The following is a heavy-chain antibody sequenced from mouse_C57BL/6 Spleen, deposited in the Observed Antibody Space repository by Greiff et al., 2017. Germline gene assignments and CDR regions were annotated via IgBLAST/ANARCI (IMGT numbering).Heavy chain of an antibody. CDR1: GYTFTDYY. J-gene: IGHJ2*01. CDR3: ERGMYYFDY. CDR2: IYPGSGNT. V-gene: IGHV1-76*01. Sequence: VQLQQSGAELVRPGASVKLSCKASGYTFTDYYINWVKQRPGQGLEWIARIYPGSGNTYYNETFKGKATLTAEKSSRTAYMQLSSLTSEDSAVYVCERGMYYFDYWGQGTTLTVSS.